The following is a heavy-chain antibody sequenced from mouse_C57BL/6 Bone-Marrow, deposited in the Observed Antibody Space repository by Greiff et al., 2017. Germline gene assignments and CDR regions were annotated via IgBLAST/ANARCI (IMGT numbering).Heavy chain of an antibody. Sequence: EVQLQESGPELVKPGASVKMSCKASGYTFTDYNMHWVKQSHGKSLEWIGYINPNNGGTSYNKKFKGKATLTGNKSSSTAYMEHRSLTSEDSAVYYCANDLLWLRRYYYAMDYWGQGTSVTVSS. CDR1: GYTFTDYN. D-gene: IGHD2-2*01. CDR2: INPNNGGT. CDR3: ANDLLWLRRYYYAMDY. J-gene: IGHJ4*01. V-gene: IGHV1-22*01.